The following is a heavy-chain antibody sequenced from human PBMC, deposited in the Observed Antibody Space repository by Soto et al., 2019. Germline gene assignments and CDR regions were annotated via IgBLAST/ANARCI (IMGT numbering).Heavy chain of an antibody. CDR2: ISGSGGST. CDR1: GFTFSSYA. D-gene: IGHD3-10*01. J-gene: IGHJ4*02. Sequence: GGSLRLSCAASGFTFSSYAMSWVRQAPGKGLEWVSAISGSGGSTYYAESVKGRFTISRDNSKNTLYLQINSLRAEDMSVYYFASGDVDNAFGELSSFDYWGQGTLVTVSS. CDR3: ASGDVDNAFGELSSFDY. V-gene: IGHV3-23*01.